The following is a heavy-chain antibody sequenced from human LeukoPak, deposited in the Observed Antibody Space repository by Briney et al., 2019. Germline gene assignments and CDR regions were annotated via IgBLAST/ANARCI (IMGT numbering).Heavy chain of an antibody. D-gene: IGHD3-10*01. V-gene: IGHV4-39*01. CDR3: ARRFSGQGERVSSVDY. J-gene: IGHJ4*02. CDR2: IYYSGST. CDR1: GGSISSSSCY. Sequence: PSETLSLTCTVSGGSISSSSCYWGWIRQPPGKGLEWIGSIYYSGSTYYNPSLKSRVTISVDTSKNQFSLKLSSVTAADTAVYYCARRFSGQGERVSSVDYWGQGTLVTVSS.